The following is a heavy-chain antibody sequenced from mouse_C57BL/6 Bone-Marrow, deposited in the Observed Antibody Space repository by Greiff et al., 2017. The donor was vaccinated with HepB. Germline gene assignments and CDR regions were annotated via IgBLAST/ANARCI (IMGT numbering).Heavy chain of an antibody. CDR3: AYYGPFDY. V-gene: IGHV1-81*01. Sequence: VQLQQSGAELARPGASVKLSCKASGYTFTSYGISWVKQRTGQGLEWIGEIYPRSGNTYYNEKFKGKATLTADKSSSTAYMELRSLTSEDSAVYFCAYYGPFDYWGQGTTLTVAS. D-gene: IGHD2-1*01. CDR1: GYTFTSYG. J-gene: IGHJ2*01. CDR2: IYPRSGNT.